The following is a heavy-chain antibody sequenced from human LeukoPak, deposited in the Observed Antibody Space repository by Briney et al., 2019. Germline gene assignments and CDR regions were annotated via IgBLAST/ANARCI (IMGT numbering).Heavy chain of an antibody. CDR2: TYYRSKWYN. CDR1: GDSVSSNSAA. Sequence: SQTLSLTFAISGDSVSSNSAAWNWLRQSPSRGLEWLGRTYYRSKWYNDYAVSVKSRITINPDTSKNQFSLQLNSVTPEDTAVYYCARDEGYCSGGSCYNWFDPWGQGTLVTVSS. CDR3: ARDEGYCSGGSCYNWFDP. D-gene: IGHD2-15*01. V-gene: IGHV6-1*01. J-gene: IGHJ5*02.